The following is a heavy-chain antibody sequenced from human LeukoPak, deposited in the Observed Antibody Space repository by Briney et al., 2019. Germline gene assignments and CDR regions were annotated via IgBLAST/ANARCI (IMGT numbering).Heavy chain of an antibody. Sequence: GASVQVYCKACGYTFSCYYMLWVRQAGGHGLDWIGWINPNSGGTNYAQKFQGRVTMTRDTSISTAYMELSRLRSDDTAVYYCARGKGYDFWSGFFSLFDFWGQGTLVTVSS. D-gene: IGHD3-3*01. CDR3: ARGKGYDFWSGFFSLFDF. CDR2: INPNSGGT. CDR1: GYTFSCYY. J-gene: IGHJ4*02. V-gene: IGHV1-2*02.